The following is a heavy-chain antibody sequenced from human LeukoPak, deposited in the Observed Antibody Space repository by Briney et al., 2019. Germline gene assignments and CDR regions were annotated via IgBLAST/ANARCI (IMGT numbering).Heavy chain of an antibody. CDR2: INSDGSNT. Sequence: GGSLRLSCAGSGFTFSSNCMHWVRQVPGKGLVWVSRINSDGSNTNYADSVKGRFTISRDNAKNTLYLQMNSLGADDTAVYYCAKTLGYSGYFSPWGQGTLVTVSS. V-gene: IGHV3-74*01. J-gene: IGHJ5*02. D-gene: IGHD3-22*01. CDR3: AKTLGYSGYFSP. CDR1: GFTFSSNC.